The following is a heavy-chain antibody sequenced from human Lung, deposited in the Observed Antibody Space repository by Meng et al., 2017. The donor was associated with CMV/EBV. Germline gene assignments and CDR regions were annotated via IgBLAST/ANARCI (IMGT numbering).Heavy chain of an antibody. D-gene: IGHD3-3*01. V-gene: IGHV3-15*04. CDR2: IESKTDGGTT. Sequence: SCAASGFTFSNAWMSWVRQAPGKGLEWVGRIESKTDGGTTDYAAPVKGRFTISRDDSKNTLYLQMNSLKTEDTAVYYCSTEGTYYDFSSGYNEKYYFDYWXQGTXVTVSS. CDR1: GFTFSNAW. J-gene: IGHJ4*02. CDR3: STEGTYYDFSSGYNEKYYFDY.